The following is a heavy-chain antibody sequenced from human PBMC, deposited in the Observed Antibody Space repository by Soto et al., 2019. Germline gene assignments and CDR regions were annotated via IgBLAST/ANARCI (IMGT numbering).Heavy chain of an antibody. V-gene: IGHV3-15*01. J-gene: IGHJ4*02. CDR1: GFTFSNAW. CDR2: IKSKTNGGTT. Sequence: EVQLVESGGGLVKPGGSLRLSCAASGFTFSNAWMSWVRQAPGKGLEWVGRIKSKTNGGTTDYAAPVIGRFTISRDDSKNTLYLQMNSLRAEDTAVYYCAKEGSIRFGAEYYFDYWGQGTLVTVSS. D-gene: IGHD3-10*01. CDR3: AKEGSIRFGAEYYFDY.